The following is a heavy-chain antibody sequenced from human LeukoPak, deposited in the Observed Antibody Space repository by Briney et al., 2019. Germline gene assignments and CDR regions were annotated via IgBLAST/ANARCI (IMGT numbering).Heavy chain of an antibody. Sequence: PSETLSLTCTVSGGSISSYYWSWIRQPPGKGLEWIGYIYYSGSTNYNPSLKSRVTISADTSKNQFSLKLNSLTTADTAVYYCTRGAGWLIDYWGQGILVTVSS. J-gene: IGHJ4*02. D-gene: IGHD3-16*01. CDR1: GGSISSYY. CDR3: TRGAGWLIDY. V-gene: IGHV4-59*01. CDR2: IYYSGST.